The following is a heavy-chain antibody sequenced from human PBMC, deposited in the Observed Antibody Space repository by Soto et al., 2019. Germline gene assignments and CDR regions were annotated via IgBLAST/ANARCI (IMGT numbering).Heavy chain of an antibody. D-gene: IGHD1-7*01. CDR1: DDSISSGGHS. V-gene: IGHV4-30-2*01. CDR2: IYHTGST. CDR3: ARGHWYYGDNWFDP. J-gene: IGHJ5*02. Sequence: QLQLQESDSGLVKPSQTLSLTCTVSDDSISSGGHSWSWIRQPPGKGLEWIGYIYHTGSTHYNPPLNTRFNISVDTSTNQFSLRLPSVTAAETAVYYCARGHWYYGDNWFDPWGQGTLVTVSS.